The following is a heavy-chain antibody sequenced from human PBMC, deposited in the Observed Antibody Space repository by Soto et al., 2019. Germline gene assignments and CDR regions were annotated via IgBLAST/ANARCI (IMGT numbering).Heavy chain of an antibody. CDR3: ARGSYYYDSSGYYHY. CDR1: GYTFTSYY. D-gene: IGHD3-22*01. Sequence: ASVKVSCKASGYTFTSYYMHWVRQAPGQGLEWMGIINPSGGSTSYAQKLQGRVTMTSDTSTSTAYMELRSLRSDDTAVYYCARGSYYYDSSGYYHYWGQGTLVTVSS. V-gene: IGHV1-46*01. CDR2: INPSGGST. J-gene: IGHJ4*02.